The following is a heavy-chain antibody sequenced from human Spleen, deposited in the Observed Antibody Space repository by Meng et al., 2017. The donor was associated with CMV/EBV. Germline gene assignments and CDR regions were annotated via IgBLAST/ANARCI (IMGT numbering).Heavy chain of an antibody. Sequence: TFTSYDINWGRQATGQGLEWMGWMNPNSGNTGYAQKFQGRVTITRNTSISTAYMELSSLRSEDTAVYYCARRRAMVRGVIKKDWFDPWGQGTLVTVSS. J-gene: IGHJ5*02. D-gene: IGHD3-10*01. CDR1: TFTSYD. CDR3: ARRRAMVRGVIKKDWFDP. V-gene: IGHV1-8*03. CDR2: MNPNSGNT.